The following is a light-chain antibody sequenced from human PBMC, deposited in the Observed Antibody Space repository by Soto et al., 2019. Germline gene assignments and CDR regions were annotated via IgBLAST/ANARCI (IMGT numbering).Light chain of an antibody. CDR3: AAWDDSLNAVV. CDR2: TNH. Sequence: QSVLTQPPSVSGTPGQKVSISCSGSASNLGGNPVNWYQHLPGAAPKLLIYTNHQRPSGVPDRFSGSKSGTSASLAISGLRSEDEADFYCAAWDDSLNAVVFDGGTKLTVL. J-gene: IGLJ2*01. V-gene: IGLV1-44*01. CDR1: ASNLGGNP.